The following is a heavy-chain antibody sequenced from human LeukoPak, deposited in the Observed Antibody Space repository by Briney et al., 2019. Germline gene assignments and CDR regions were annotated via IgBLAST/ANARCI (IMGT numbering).Heavy chain of an antibody. CDR2: IYPKSGGT. CDR3: ARVSTSGYRDWLDP. Sequence: ASVKVSCKASGYTFADYNIHWVRQAPGQGLEWMGWIYPKSGGTNSAQKFQGRVTMTRDTSISTAYMELSRLKFDDTAVYYCARVSTSGYRDWLDPWGQGTLVTVSS. CDR1: GYTFADYN. V-gene: IGHV1-2*02. D-gene: IGHD3-9*01. J-gene: IGHJ5*02.